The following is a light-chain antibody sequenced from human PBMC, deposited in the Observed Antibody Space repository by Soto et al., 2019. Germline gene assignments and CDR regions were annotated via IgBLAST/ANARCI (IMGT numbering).Light chain of an antibody. Sequence: EIVMTQSPATLSVSPGERATLSCRASQSVSNKLAWYQQKPGQAPRLLIYHVSIRATGIPARFSGSGSGTEFTLTISSLQSEDFAIYYCQHYNNWPPGTFGQGTKVEIK. J-gene: IGKJ1*01. V-gene: IGKV3-15*01. CDR1: QSVSNK. CDR3: QHYNNWPPGT. CDR2: HVS.